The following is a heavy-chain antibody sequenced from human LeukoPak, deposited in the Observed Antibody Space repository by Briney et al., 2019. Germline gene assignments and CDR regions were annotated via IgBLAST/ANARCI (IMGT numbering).Heavy chain of an antibody. J-gene: IGHJ4*02. V-gene: IGHV1-69*13. D-gene: IGHD2-8*01. CDR3: ARAYCTNGVCYEGYFDY. Sequence: GASVKVSCKACGGTFSSYAISWLRQAPGQGLEWMGGIIPIFGTANYAQKFQGRVTITADESTSTAYMELSSLRSEDTAVCYCARAYCTNGVCYEGYFDYWGQGTLVTVSS. CDR1: GGTFSSYA. CDR2: IIPIFGTA.